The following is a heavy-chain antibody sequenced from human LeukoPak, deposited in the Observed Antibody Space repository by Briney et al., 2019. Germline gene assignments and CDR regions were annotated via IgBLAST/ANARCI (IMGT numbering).Heavy chain of an antibody. D-gene: IGHD2-15*01. V-gene: IGHV4-61*05. CDR2: IYYSGST. J-gene: IGHJ4*02. CDR3: ARHPFSCSGGSCYSDYYFDY. Sequence: NPSETLSLTCTVSGGSISRSSYYWGWIRQPPGKGLEWIGTIYYSGSTNYNPSLKSRVTISVDTSKNQFSLKLSSVTAADTAVYYCARHPFSCSGGSCYSDYYFDYWGQGTLVTVSS. CDR1: GGSISRSSYY.